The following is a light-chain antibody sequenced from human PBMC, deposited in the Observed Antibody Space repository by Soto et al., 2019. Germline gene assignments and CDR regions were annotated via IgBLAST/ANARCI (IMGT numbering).Light chain of an antibody. Sequence: QSVLTPPPLVSASPGQKVTISCSGSSSNIGGNSVSWYQQLPGTAPKLLIYDDNKRPSGIPDRFSGSKSGTSATLGITGFQTGEEADYYCGSWDSSLSAYVFGTGAKVSVL. V-gene: IGLV1-51*01. CDR1: SSNIGGNS. CDR2: DDN. CDR3: GSWDSSLSAYV. J-gene: IGLJ1*01.